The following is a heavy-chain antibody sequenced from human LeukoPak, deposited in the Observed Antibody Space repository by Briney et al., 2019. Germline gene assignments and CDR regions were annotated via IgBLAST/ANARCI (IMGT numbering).Heavy chain of an antibody. CDR1: GYSFTSYL. V-gene: IGHV5-51*01. D-gene: IGHD6-13*01. Sequence: GESLKISCKGSGYSFTSYLIGWVRQMPGKGLEWMGIIYPGDSDTRYSPSFQGQVTISADKSISTAYLQWSSLKASDTAMYYCARHYESGIAAADNWFDPWGQGTLVTVSS. CDR3: ARHYESGIAAADNWFDP. CDR2: IYPGDSDT. J-gene: IGHJ5*02.